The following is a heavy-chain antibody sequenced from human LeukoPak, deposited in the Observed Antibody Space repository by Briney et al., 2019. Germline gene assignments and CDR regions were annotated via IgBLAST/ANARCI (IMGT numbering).Heavy chain of an antibody. CDR1: GFTFSDHY. D-gene: IGHD3-9*01. J-gene: IGHJ4*02. V-gene: IGHV3-72*01. CDR3: ARHAADYDILTGYYSGDFPDY. CDR2: IRNKVNSYIT. Sequence: PGGSLRLSCAVSGFTFSDHYMDWVRQAPGKGLEWVGRIRNKVNSYITEYAASVKGRFTISRDDSKNSLHLQMNSLKTEDTAVYYCARHAADYDILTGYYSGDFPDYWGQGTLVTVSS.